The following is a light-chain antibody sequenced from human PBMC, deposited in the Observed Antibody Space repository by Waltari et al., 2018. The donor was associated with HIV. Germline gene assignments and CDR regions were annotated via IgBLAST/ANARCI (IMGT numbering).Light chain of an antibody. CDR2: AAS. Sequence: IQMTQSPSYLSASVGDRVTLTCRASQSITRYLNWYQEKQGKGPKLLIYAASTLQSVVPSRFSGSGSGTDFTLTISSLHPEDFATYYCQQSYSTPLTFGGGTKLEIK. J-gene: IGKJ4*01. CDR1: QSITRY. V-gene: IGKV1-39*01. CDR3: QQSYSTPLT.